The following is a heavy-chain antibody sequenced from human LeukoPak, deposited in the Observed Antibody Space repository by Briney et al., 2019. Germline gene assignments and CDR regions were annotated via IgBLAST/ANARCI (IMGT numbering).Heavy chain of an antibody. V-gene: IGHV3-11*01. CDR3: ARTNRGLSRYFDL. D-gene: IGHD3-10*01. Sequence: GGSLRLPCAASGFTFSDYYMSWIRQAPGKGLEWVSYISSSGSTIYYADSVKGRFTISRDNAKNSLYLQMNSLRVEDTAVYYCARTNRGLSRYFDLWGRGTLVTVSS. CDR1: GFTFSDYY. CDR2: ISSSGSTI. J-gene: IGHJ2*01.